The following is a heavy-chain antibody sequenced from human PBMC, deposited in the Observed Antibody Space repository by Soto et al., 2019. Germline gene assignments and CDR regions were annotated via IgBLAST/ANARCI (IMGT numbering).Heavy chain of an antibody. CDR2: ISSSGSFM. CDR3: ARDPPTGTTLDWVDS. D-gene: IGHD1-7*01. J-gene: IGHJ5*01. V-gene: IGHV3-21*01. Sequence: EVQLVESGGGLVKSGGSLRLSCAASGFSFSSDSMGWVRQAPGKGLEWVSSISSSGSFMNYADSVKGRFTISRDNAKNSLYLQMSGLKDEDTAVYYCARDPPTGTTLDWVDSWGQGTLVTVSS. CDR1: GFSFSSDS.